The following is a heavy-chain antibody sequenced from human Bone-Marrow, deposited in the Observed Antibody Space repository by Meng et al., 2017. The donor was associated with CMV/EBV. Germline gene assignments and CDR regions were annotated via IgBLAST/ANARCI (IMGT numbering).Heavy chain of an antibody. V-gene: IGHV3-23*01. Sequence: GGSLRLSCAASGFTFSSYSMNWVRQAPGKGLEWVSAISGSGGSTYYADSVKGRFTISRDNSKNTLYLQMNSLRAEDTAVYYCAKVRYQLLYGGRYFDYWGQGTLVTVSS. CDR1: GFTFSSYS. CDR3: AKVRYQLLYGGRYFDY. CDR2: ISGSGGST. J-gene: IGHJ4*02. D-gene: IGHD2-2*02.